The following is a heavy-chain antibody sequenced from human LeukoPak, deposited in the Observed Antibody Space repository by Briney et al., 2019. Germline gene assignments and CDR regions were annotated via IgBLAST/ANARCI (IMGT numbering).Heavy chain of an antibody. V-gene: IGHV4-34*01. CDR2: INHSGGS. Sequence: SETLSLTCAVYGESFSGYYWSWIRQPPGKGLEWIGEINHSGGSNYSPSLKSRVTISVDTSKNQFSLKMNSVTAADTAVYYCARSRQIFGVAENWFDPWGQGRLVTVSS. J-gene: IGHJ5*02. D-gene: IGHD3-3*01. CDR3: ARSRQIFGVAENWFDP. CDR1: GESFSGYY.